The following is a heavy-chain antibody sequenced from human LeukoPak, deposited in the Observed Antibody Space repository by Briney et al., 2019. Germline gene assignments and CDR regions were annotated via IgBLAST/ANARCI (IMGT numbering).Heavy chain of an antibody. CDR2: ISSSSSYI. CDR3: ARDPGTRYYYYYMDV. CDR1: GFTFSSYS. J-gene: IGHJ6*03. Sequence: GGSLRLSCAASGFTFSSYSMNWVRQAPGKGLEWVSSISSSSSYIYYADSVKGRFTISRDNAKNSLYMQMNSLRAEDTAVYYCARDPGTRYYYYYMDVWGKGTTVTVSS. V-gene: IGHV3-21*01.